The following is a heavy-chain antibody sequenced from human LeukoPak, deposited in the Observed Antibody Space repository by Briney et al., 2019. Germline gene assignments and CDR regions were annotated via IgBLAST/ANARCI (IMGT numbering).Heavy chain of an antibody. V-gene: IGHV3-48*03. CDR3: ARDPDYGDYGYY. CDR1: GFTFSSYE. D-gene: IGHD4-17*01. CDR2: ISSSGSTI. Sequence: GGSLRLSCAASGFTFSSYEMNWVRQAPGKGLEWVSHISSSGSTIYYADSVKGRFTISRDNAKNSLYLQMNSLRAEDTAVYYCARDPDYGDYGYYWGQGTLVTVSS. J-gene: IGHJ4*02.